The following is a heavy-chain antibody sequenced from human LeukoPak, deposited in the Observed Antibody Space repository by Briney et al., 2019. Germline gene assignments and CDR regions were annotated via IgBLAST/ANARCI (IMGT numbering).Heavy chain of an antibody. CDR1: GFTFSSYW. CDR3: ARGSTQYSSGWYGLDY. CDR2: VNSDGSST. J-gene: IGHJ4*02. D-gene: IGHD6-19*01. Sequence: PGGSLRLSCGASGFTFSSYWMHWVRQAPGKGLVWVSRVNSDGSSTTYADSVKGRFTISRGNAKNTLYLQMNSLRAEDTAVYYCARGSTQYSSGWYGLDYCGQGTLVTVSS. V-gene: IGHV3-74*01.